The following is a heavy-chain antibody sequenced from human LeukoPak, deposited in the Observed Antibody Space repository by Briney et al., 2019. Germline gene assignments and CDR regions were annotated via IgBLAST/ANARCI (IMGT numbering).Heavy chain of an antibody. D-gene: IGHD2-15*01. Sequence: GGSLRLSCAASGFTFSSYAVNWVRQAPGKGLEWVSSITGTGDRTYYADSVKGRFTISRDNSKNTLYLQMNSLRAEDTAVYYCAKGRAVEVVAAFNYWGQGTVVTVSS. CDR1: GFTFSSYA. CDR2: ITGTGDRT. V-gene: IGHV3-23*01. J-gene: IGHJ4*02. CDR3: AKGRAVEVVAAFNY.